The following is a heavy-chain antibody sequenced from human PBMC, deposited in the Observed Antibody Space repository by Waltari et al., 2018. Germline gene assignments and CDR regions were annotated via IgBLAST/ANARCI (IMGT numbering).Heavy chain of an antibody. J-gene: IGHJ4*02. CDR2: IYYSGST. D-gene: IGHD4-17*01. CDR3: AREPVN. V-gene: IGHV4-59*11. CDR1: GGSISSHY. Sequence: QVQLQESGPGLVKPSETLSLTCTVSGGSISSHYWSWIRQPPGKGLEWIGYIYYSGSTNYIPSLKSRFTISVDTSKNQFSLKLSSVTAADTAVYYCAREPVNWGQGTLVTVSS.